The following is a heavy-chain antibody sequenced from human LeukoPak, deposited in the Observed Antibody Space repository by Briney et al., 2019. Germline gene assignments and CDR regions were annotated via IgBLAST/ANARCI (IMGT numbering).Heavy chain of an antibody. V-gene: IGHV3-7*01. CDR3: VRVQQSVVHFYFDS. CDR2: IKYDGSAK. Sequence: GGSLRLSCAASGFSAGGYWMSWVRQAPGKGLEWVAIIKYDGSAKRYVDSVKGRFTISRDNVQNSLYLELNSLRSDDTAVYYCVRVQQSVVHFYFDSWGQGTLVTVSS. D-gene: IGHD2-2*01. J-gene: IGHJ4*02. CDR1: GFSAGGYW.